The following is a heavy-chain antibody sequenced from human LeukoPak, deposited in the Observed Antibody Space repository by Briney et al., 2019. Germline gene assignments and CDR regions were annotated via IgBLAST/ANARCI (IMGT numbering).Heavy chain of an antibody. J-gene: IGHJ6*03. CDR3: ARVKEQWADHNYQYYMDV. Sequence: GASVKVSCKAFGYTFTNYGINWVRQAPGHGLEWMGWISPYTGDTRYTQTLQGRVTMTTDTSTSTADMELRSLRSDDSAVYYCARVKEQWADHNYQYYMDVWGKGTTVTVSS. CDR2: ISPYTGDT. V-gene: IGHV1-18*01. D-gene: IGHD6-19*01. CDR1: GYTFTNYG.